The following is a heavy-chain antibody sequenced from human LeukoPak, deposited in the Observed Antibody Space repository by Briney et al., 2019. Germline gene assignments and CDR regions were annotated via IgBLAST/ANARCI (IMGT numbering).Heavy chain of an antibody. V-gene: IGHV3-23*01. CDR2: ISGSGGST. Sequence: GGSLRLSCAASGFTFSSYAMSWVRQAPGKGLEWVSAISGSGGSTYYADSVKGRFTTSRDNSKNTLYLQMNSLRAEDTAVYYCAKGAGDSSGYSYYYMDVWGKGTTVTVSS. CDR3: AKGAGDSSGYSYYYMDV. D-gene: IGHD3-22*01. CDR1: GFTFSSYA. J-gene: IGHJ6*03.